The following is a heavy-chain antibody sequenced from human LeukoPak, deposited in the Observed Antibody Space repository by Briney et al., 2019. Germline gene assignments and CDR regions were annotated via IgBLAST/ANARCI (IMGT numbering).Heavy chain of an antibody. Sequence: SETLSLTCTVSGGSISSSSYYWGWIRQPPGKGLEWIGYIYYSGSTNYNPSLKSRVTISVDTSKNQFSLKLSSVTAADTAVYYCARVGYYYDSSGYWNSYFDYWGQGTLVTVSS. CDR3: ARVGYYYDSSGYWNSYFDY. CDR2: IYYSGST. D-gene: IGHD3-22*01. J-gene: IGHJ4*02. V-gene: IGHV4-61*05. CDR1: GGSISSSSYY.